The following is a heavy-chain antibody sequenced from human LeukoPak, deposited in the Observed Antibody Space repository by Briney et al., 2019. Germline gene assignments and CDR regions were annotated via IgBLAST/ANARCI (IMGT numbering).Heavy chain of an antibody. J-gene: IGHJ4*02. CDR1: GFTLSTYA. Sequence: GGSRRLSWAASGFTLSTYAMSGVRQAQGKGLEWVAVISYDGSNKYYADSVKGRFTISRDNSKNTLYLQMNSLRAEDTAVYYCASSGSLDYWGQGTLVTVSS. D-gene: IGHD1-26*01. CDR2: ISYDGSNK. V-gene: IGHV3-30-3*01. CDR3: ASSGSLDY.